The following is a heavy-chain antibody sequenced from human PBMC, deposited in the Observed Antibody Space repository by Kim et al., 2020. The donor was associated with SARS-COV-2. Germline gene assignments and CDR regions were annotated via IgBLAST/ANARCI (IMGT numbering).Heavy chain of an antibody. CDR3: AKDIVVVVGGV. V-gene: IGHV3-23*01. Sequence: TYYADSVKVRFTISTDNSKNTLYLQMNSLRAEDTAVYYCAKDIVVVVGGVWGQGTTVTVSS. D-gene: IGHD2-15*01. J-gene: IGHJ6*02. CDR2: T.